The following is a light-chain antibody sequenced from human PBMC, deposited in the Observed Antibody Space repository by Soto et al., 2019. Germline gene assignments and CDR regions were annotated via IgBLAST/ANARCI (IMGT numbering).Light chain of an antibody. J-gene: IGKJ4*01. V-gene: IGKV1-9*01. CDR3: QQVKSYPRT. CDR2: EES. CDR1: QAVPNN. Sequence: IHLTQSPSFLSASVGDRVTITCRPSQAVPNNMAWYQQKPGKPPKLLIYEESTLHSGVPSRFSGREYGTQFTLTIDSLQTEDFATYYCQQVKSYPRTFGGGTKVDIK.